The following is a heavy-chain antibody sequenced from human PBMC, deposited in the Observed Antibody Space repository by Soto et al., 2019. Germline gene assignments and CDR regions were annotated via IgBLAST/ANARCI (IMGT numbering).Heavy chain of an antibody. V-gene: IGHV3-23*01. CDR2: ISGSGGST. CDR3: AKVKAVAGPEDYYYYGMDV. Sequence: LRLSCAASGFTFSSYAMSWVRQAPGKGLEWVSAISGSGGSTYYADSVKGRFTISRDNSKNTLYLQMNSLRAEDTAVYCCAKVKAVAGPEDYYYYGMDVWGQGTTVTVSS. CDR1: GFTFSSYA. J-gene: IGHJ6*02. D-gene: IGHD6-19*01.